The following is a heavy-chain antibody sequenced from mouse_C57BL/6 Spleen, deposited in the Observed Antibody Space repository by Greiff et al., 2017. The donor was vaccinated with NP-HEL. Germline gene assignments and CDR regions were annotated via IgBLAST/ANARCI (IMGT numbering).Heavy chain of an antibody. CDR3: ARYSSGLYYAMDY. V-gene: IGHV14-2*01. CDR1: GFNIKDYY. CDR2: IDPEDGET. J-gene: IGHJ4*01. Sequence: VQLKESGAELVKPGASVKLSCTASGFNIKDYYMHWVKQRTEQGLEWIGRIDPEDGETKYAPKFQGKATITADTSSNTAYLQLSSLTSEDTAVYYCARYSSGLYYAMDYWGQGTSVTVSS. D-gene: IGHD3-2*02.